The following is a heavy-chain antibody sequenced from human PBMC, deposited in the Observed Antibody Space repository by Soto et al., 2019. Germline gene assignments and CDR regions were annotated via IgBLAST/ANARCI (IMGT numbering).Heavy chain of an antibody. Sequence: PGGSLRLSCVASGFTFRNNAMNWVRQAPGKGLEWLSYITSTSSTKHYAASVEGRFTISRDNAKNSLYLQMNSLRDEDTAVYYCARRITMVRGPYYYYAMDVWGQGTTVTVSS. CDR1: GFTFRNNA. D-gene: IGHD3-10*01. CDR3: ARRITMVRGPYYYYAMDV. J-gene: IGHJ6*02. CDR2: ITSTSSTK. V-gene: IGHV3-48*02.